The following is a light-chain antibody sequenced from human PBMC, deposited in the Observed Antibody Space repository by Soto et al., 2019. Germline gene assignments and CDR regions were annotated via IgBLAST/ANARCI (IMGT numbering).Light chain of an antibody. V-gene: IGLV3-1*01. CDR3: QTWDSSTVV. J-gene: IGLJ2*01. Sequence: SYELTQPPSVSVSPGQTASITCSGDKLGDKYACWYQQKPGQSPVLVIYQDSKRPSGIPERFSGYNSGNTATLTISGTQTTDEDDDYCQTWDSSTVVFGGGTKLTLL. CDR1: KLGDKY. CDR2: QDS.